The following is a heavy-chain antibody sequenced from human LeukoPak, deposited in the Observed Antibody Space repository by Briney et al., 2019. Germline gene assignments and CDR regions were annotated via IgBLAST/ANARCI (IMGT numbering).Heavy chain of an antibody. D-gene: IGHD3-22*01. V-gene: IGHV3-21*01. CDR2: ISSSSSYI. CDR1: GSTFSSYS. Sequence: GGSLRLSCAASGSTFSSYSMNWVRQAPGKGLEWVSSISSSSSYIYYADSVKGRFTISRDNAKNSLYLQMNSLRAEDTAVYYCARDYDSSGYTPDYWGQGTLVTVSS. CDR3: ARDYDSSGYTPDY. J-gene: IGHJ4*02.